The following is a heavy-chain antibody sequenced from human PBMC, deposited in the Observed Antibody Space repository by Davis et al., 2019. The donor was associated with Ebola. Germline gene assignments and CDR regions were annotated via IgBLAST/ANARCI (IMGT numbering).Heavy chain of an antibody. CDR3: ARWDTYYDFWSGYQAYYFDY. CDR1: GFTFSDYY. J-gene: IGHJ4*02. CDR2: ISSSSSYT. Sequence: GGSLRLSCAASGFTFSDYYMSWIRQAPGKGLEWVSYISSSSSYTNYADSVKGRFTISRDNAKNSLYLQMNSLRAEDTAVYYCARWDTYYDFWSGYQAYYFDYWGQGTLVTVSS. V-gene: IGHV3-11*06. D-gene: IGHD3-3*01.